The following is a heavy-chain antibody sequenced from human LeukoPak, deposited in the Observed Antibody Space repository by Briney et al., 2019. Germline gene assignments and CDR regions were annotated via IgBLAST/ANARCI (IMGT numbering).Heavy chain of an antibody. Sequence: PSETLSLTCAVYGGSFSGYYWSWIRQPPGKGLEWIGEINHSGSTNYNPSLKSRVTISVDTSKNQFSLKLSSVTAADTAVYYCAREHCSGWYQGYWGQGTLVTVSS. J-gene: IGHJ4*02. V-gene: IGHV4-34*01. CDR2: INHSGST. CDR3: AREHCSGWYQGY. CDR1: GGSFSGYY. D-gene: IGHD6-19*01.